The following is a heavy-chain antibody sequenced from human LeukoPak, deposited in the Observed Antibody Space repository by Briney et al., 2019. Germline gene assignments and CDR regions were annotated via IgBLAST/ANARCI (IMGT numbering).Heavy chain of an antibody. CDR2: IYYSGST. CDR1: GGSMSSSSYY. D-gene: IGHD5-24*01. J-gene: IGHJ4*02. V-gene: IGHV4-39*07. Sequence: PSGTLSLTCTVSGGSMSSSSYYWGWIRQPPGKGLEWIGSIYYSGSTYYNPSLKSRVTISVDTSKNQFSLKLSSVTAADTAVYYCARGVEMQLDYWGQGTLVTVSS. CDR3: ARGVEMQLDY.